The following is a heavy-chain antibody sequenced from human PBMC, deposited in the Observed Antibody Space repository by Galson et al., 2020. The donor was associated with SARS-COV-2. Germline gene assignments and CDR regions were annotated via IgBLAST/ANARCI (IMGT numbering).Heavy chain of an antibody. D-gene: IGHD5-12*01. CDR2: LVESGNSA. CDR3: ARYRGHVDPFDS. V-gene: IGHV3-23*01. Sequence: GESLKISCAASGYTFNNYGMSWVRQAPGKGLAWVSSLVESGNSAYYAGSVKGRFTISRDNSKNTLYLQMNNLRAEDTAMYYCARYRGHVDPFDSWGQGTLVTVSS. CDR1: GYTFNNYG. J-gene: IGHJ4*02.